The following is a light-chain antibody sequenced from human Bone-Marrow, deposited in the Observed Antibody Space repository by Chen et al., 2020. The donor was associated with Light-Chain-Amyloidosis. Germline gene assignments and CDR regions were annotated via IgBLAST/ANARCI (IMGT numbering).Light chain of an antibody. CDR2: EDD. CDR3: QSYQGSSQGV. V-gene: IGLV6-57*01. J-gene: IGLJ3*02. CDR1: SGSIATNY. Sequence: FMLTQTHSVAESPGKTVIISCTRSSGSIATNYVQWYQQRPGSSPTTVIYEDDQRPSGVPDRFSGSIDRSSNSASLTISGLKTEDEADYYCQSYQGSSQGVFGGGTKLTVL.